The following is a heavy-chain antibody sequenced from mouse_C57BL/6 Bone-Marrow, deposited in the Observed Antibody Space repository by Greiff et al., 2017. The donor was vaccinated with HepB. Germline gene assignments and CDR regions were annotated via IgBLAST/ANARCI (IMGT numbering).Heavy chain of an antibody. V-gene: IGHV5-12*01. J-gene: IGHJ1*03. D-gene: IGHD5-1-1*01. CDR3: ARIPGWYFDV. CDR1: GFTFSDYY. Sequence: EVHLVESGGGLVQPGGSLKLSCAASGFTFSDYYMYWVRQTPEKRLEWVAYISNGGGSTYYPDTVKGRFTISRDNAKNTLYLQMSRLKSEDTAMYYCARIPGWYFDVWGTGTTVTVSS. CDR2: ISNGGGST.